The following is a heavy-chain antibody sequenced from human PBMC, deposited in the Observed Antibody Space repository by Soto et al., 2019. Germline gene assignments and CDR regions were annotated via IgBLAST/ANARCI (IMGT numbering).Heavy chain of an antibody. D-gene: IGHD3-3*01. CDR3: ARLYYDYV. J-gene: IGHJ6*02. CDR1: GFTFGTYS. CDR2: ISYDSDTI. V-gene: IGHV3-48*02. Sequence: GESLRLSCAGSGFTFGTYSMNWVRQAAGKGLEWIAYISYDSDTIQYADSVKGRFTISRDNAKNSLYLQMNSLRDEDTAVYYCARLYYDYVWGLGTTVTVS.